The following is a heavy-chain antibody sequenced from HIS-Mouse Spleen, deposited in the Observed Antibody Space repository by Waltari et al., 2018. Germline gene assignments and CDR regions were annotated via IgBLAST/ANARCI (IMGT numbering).Heavy chain of an antibody. Sequence: EVQLVESGGGLVQPGGSLRLSCAASGFTFRSYWMHLVRQAPGKGLVGVARINRDGRSTSYADSVKGRFTISRDNAKNTLYLQMNSLRAEDTAVYYCARDGGGDYGDYVRAPEYFQHWGQGTLVTVSS. J-gene: IGHJ1*01. CDR2: INRDGRST. CDR3: ARDGGGDYGDYVRAPEYFQH. D-gene: IGHD4-17*01. CDR1: GFTFRSYW. V-gene: IGHV3-74*01.